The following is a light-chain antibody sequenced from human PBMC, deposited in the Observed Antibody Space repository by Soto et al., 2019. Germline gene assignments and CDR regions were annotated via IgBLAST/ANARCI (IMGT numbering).Light chain of an antibody. J-gene: IGKJ1*01. CDR1: QSVSGRY. V-gene: IGKV3-20*01. Sequence: EIVVTQSPGTLSLSPGKSATLSCRASQSVSGRYLAWYQQKPGQSPRLLIYGASTRATGVPDRFSGSGSGTDFTLTISRLEPEDFAVYYCQQYGSSLPWTFGQGTTVEMK. CDR3: QQYGSSLPWT. CDR2: GAS.